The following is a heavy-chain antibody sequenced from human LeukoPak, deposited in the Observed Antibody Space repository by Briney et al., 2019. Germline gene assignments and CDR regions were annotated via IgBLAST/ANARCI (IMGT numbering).Heavy chain of an antibody. D-gene: IGHD6-13*01. J-gene: IGHJ4*02. Sequence: PGGSLRLSCAASGFTFSSYAMHWVRQASGKGLEWVAVISYDGSNKYYADSVKGRFTISRDNSKNTLYLQMNSLRAEDTAVYYCARGGIRSSSSWYHYWGQGTLVTVSS. V-gene: IGHV3-30*04. CDR3: ARGGIRSSSSWYHY. CDR2: ISYDGSNK. CDR1: GFTFSSYA.